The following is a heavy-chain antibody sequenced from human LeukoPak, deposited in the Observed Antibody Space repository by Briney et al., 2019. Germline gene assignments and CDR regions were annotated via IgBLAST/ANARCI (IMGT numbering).Heavy chain of an antibody. D-gene: IGHD6-13*01. V-gene: IGHV3-23*01. CDR3: ARASSSSDAFDI. CDR2: ISGSGGST. Sequence: PGGSLRLSCAASGFTFSSYTMSWVRQAPGKGLEWVSAISGSGGSTYYADSVKGRFTISRDNSRDTLYLQMNSLRAEDTAVYYCARASSSSDAFDIWGQGTMVTVSS. CDR1: GFTFSSYT. J-gene: IGHJ3*02.